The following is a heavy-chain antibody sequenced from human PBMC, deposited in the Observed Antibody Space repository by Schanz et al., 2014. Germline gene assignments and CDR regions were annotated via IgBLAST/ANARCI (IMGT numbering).Heavy chain of an antibody. CDR3: AKDHAGSDILTALGN. D-gene: IGHD3-9*01. V-gene: IGHV3-11*05. J-gene: IGHJ4*02. Sequence: VKLVESGGGLVQPGGSLRLSCATSGFTFSDYYMAWIRQAPGKGLEWVSHISGSSIHKNYADSVKGRFSISRDNGETSVYLQMNSLRAEDTAVYYCAKDHAGSDILTALGNWGQGTLVTVSS. CDR1: GFTFSDYY. CDR2: ISGSSIHK.